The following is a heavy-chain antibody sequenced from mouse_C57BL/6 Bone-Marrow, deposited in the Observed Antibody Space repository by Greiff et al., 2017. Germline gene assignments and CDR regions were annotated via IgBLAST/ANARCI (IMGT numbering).Heavy chain of an antibody. CDR2: IYPGNGDT. Sequence: LQQSGAELVRPGASVKMSCKASGYTFTSYNMHWVKQTPRQGLEWIGAIYPGNGDTSYNQKFKGKATLTVDTSSSTAYMQLSSLTSEDSAVYFCARNSGWLQDYYAMDYWGQGTSVTVSS. J-gene: IGHJ4*01. CDR3: ARNSGWLQDYYAMDY. CDR1: GYTFTSYN. V-gene: IGHV1-12*01. D-gene: IGHD2-3*01.